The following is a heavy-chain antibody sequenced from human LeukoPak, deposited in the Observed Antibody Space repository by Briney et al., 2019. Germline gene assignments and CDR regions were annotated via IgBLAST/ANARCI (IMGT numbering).Heavy chain of an antibody. J-gene: IGHJ4*02. Sequence: GASVKVSCKASGYTFTSYGISWVRQAPGQGLEWLGRIIPILGIANYAQKFQGRVTITADKSTSTAYMELSSLRSEDTAVYYCARDDSSGYYFSALGYWGQGTLVTVSS. D-gene: IGHD3-22*01. CDR2: IIPILGIA. CDR1: GYTFTSYG. V-gene: IGHV1-69*04. CDR3: ARDDSSGYYFSALGY.